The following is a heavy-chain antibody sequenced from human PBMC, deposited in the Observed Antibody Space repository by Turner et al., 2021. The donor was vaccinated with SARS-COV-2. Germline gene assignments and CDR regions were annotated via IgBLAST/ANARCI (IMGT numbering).Heavy chain of an antibody. V-gene: IGHV3-30-3*01. CDR2: ISSDGSNK. CDR1: AFTFSRYA. CDR3: ARARGYSSSWYGVDVPFDP. Sequence: QVQLVESGGGVVQPGRSLRLSCAASAFTFSRYAMHWVRQAPGKGLEWVAVISSDGSNKYYADSVKGRFTISRDNSKNTLYLQMNSLRAEDTAVYYCARARGYSSSWYGVDVPFDPWGQGTLVTVSS. D-gene: IGHD6-13*01. J-gene: IGHJ5*02.